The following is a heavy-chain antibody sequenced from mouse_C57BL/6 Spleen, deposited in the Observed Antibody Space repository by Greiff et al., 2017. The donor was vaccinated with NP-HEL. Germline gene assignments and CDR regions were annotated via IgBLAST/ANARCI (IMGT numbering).Heavy chain of an antibody. CDR1: GYTFTSYW. Sequence: QVQLQQPGAELVMPGASVKLSCKASGYTFTSYWMHWVKQRPGQGLEWIGEIDPSDSYTNYNQKFKGKSTLTVDKSSSTAYMQLSSLTSEDSAVYYCARGPGRGGYFDVWGTGTTVTVSS. D-gene: IGHD3-3*01. J-gene: IGHJ1*03. CDR3: ARGPGRGGYFDV. V-gene: IGHV1-69*01. CDR2: IDPSDSYT.